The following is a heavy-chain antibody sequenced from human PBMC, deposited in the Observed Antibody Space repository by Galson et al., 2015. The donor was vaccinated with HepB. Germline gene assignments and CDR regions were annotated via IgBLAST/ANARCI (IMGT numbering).Heavy chain of an antibody. J-gene: IGHJ4*02. CDR3: ARDRGGGAVVPTI. CDR1: GYTFTSYA. D-gene: IGHD2-2*01. V-gene: IGHV7-4-1*02. Sequence: SGYTFTSYAMTWVRQAPGQGLEWMGWINTNTGNPTYAQGFTGRFVFSLDTSVSTAYLQINSLKSEDTAVYYCARDRGGGAVVPTIWGQGTLVTVSS. CDR2: INTNTGNP.